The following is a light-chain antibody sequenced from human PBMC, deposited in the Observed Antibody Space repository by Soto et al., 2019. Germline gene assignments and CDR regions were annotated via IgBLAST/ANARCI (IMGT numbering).Light chain of an antibody. CDR1: QSISNW. J-gene: IGKJ1*01. CDR3: QQYNGYRWT. Sequence: DMQLNQSASKLSATGGCRVTSTCRASQSISNWLAWYQQKPGKAPKILIYKTSSLESGVPSRFSGSGSGTEFTLTISSLQPDDFATYYCQQYNGYRWTFGQGTKVDI. V-gene: IGKV1-5*03. CDR2: KTS.